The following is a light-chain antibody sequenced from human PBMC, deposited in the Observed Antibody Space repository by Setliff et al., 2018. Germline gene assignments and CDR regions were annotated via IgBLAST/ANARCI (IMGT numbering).Light chain of an antibody. CDR1: SSNIGAGYD. CDR2: GNS. Sequence: QSALTQPPSVSGAPGQRVTISCTGSSSNIGAGYDVHWYQQLPGTAPKLLIYGNSNRPSGVPDRFSGSKSGTSASLAITGLQAEDEADYSCQSYDISLSGWVFGGGTKVTVL. V-gene: IGLV1-40*01. J-gene: IGLJ3*02. CDR3: QSYDISLSGWV.